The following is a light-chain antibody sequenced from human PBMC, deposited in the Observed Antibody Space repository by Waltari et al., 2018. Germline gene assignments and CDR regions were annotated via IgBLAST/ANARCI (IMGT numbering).Light chain of an antibody. J-gene: IGKJ1*01. CDR2: KAS. CDR1: QSISSW. Sequence: DIQMTQSPSTLSASVGDRVTITCRASQSISSWLAWYQQKPGKAPTILIYKASSLESGVPSRFSGSGSGTEFTLTISSLQPEDFATYYCQQSYTTPRTFGQGTKVDIK. CDR3: QQSYTTPRT. V-gene: IGKV1-5*03.